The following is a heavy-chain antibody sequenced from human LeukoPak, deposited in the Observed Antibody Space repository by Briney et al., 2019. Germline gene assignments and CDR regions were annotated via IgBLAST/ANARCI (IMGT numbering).Heavy chain of an antibody. D-gene: IGHD6-13*01. V-gene: IGHV3-23*01. Sequence: PGGSLRLSCAASGFTFTTYAMSWVRQAPGRGQEWVSTISDSGGGTYYADSVKGRFTISRDNSKNTLYLQMSSLRAEDTAVYFCATKAATGTYFFNYWGQGTLVTVSS. CDR2: ISDSGGGT. CDR3: ATKAATGTYFFNY. CDR1: GFTFTTYA. J-gene: IGHJ4*02.